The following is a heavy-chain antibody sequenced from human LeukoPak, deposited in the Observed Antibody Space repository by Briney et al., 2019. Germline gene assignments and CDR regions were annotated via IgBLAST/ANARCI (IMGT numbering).Heavy chain of an antibody. CDR1: GFTFSSYG. J-gene: IGHJ4*02. CDR2: IWYDGSNK. CDR3: AKSVDTAMVTFDY. V-gene: IGHV3-33*06. Sequence: GGSLRLSCAASGFTFSSYGMHWVRQAPGKELEWVAVIWYDGSNKYYADSVKGRFTISRDNSKNTLYLQMNSLRAEDTAVYYCAKSVDTAMVTFDYWGQGTLVTVSS. D-gene: IGHD5-18*01.